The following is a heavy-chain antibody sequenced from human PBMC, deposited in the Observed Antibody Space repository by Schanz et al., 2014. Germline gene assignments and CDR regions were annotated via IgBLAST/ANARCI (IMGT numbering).Heavy chain of an antibody. J-gene: IGHJ6*02. CDR1: GGSISSATYY. V-gene: IGHV4-61*02. CDR3: ARDSLRGATGGYGMDV. CDR2: VYTSGST. Sequence: QVQLQESGPGLVKPSQTLSLTCTVSGGSISSATYYWSWVRQPAGKGLEWIGRVYTSGSTNYNPSLKSRVTISVDTSKNQCSLNLSSATAADTAVYYCARDSLRGATGGYGMDVWGRGTTVTVSS. D-gene: IGHD2-8*02.